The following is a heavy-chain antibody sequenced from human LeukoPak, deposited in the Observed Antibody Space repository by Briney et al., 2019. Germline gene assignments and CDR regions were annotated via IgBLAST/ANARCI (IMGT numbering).Heavy chain of an antibody. CDR1: GFTFNIYS. CDR3: ARDLAYYYDNYYD. Sequence: PGGSLILSCAASGFTFNIYSMNWVRQAPGKGLEWVSSIDSSSGYMYYADSVKGRFTISRDNAKNSLYLHMNSLRAEDTAVYYCARDLAYYYDNYYDWGQGTLVTVSS. D-gene: IGHD3-22*01. CDR2: IDSSSGYM. J-gene: IGHJ4*02. V-gene: IGHV3-21*01.